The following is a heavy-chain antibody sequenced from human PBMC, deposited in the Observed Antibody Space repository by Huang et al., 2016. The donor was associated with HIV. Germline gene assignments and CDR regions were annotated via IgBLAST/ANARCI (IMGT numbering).Heavy chain of an antibody. CDR2: IYTRGST. CDR3: ARGGELLWFGEPGGWFDP. J-gene: IGHJ5*02. CDR1: GGSISSYY. Sequence: QVQLQESGPGLVKPSETLSLTCTVSGGSISSYYWSWIRQPAGKGLEWIGRIYTRGSTNYNPTLKSRVTMSVDTSKNQFSLKLGSVTAADTAVYYCARGGELLWFGEPGGWFDPWGQGTLVTVSS. V-gene: IGHV4-4*07. D-gene: IGHD3-10*01.